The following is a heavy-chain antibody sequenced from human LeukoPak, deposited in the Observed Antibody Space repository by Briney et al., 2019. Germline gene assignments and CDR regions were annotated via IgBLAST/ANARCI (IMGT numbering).Heavy chain of an antibody. CDR2: ISAYNGNT. J-gene: IGHJ4*02. Sequence: ASVRVSCKPSRYTFTSYGISSVRQAPRQGVEWMGWISAYNGNTNYAQTPQGTVTMTTDTSTSTAYMELRSLRSDDTAVYYCAAADYGGVFDYWGQGTLVTVSS. V-gene: IGHV1-18*04. D-gene: IGHD4-23*01. CDR3: AAADYGGVFDY. CDR1: RYTFTSYG.